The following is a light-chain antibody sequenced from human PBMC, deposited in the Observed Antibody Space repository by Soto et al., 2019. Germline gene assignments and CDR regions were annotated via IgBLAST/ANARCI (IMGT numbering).Light chain of an antibody. CDR3: SSYTSSSTPHHV. J-gene: IGLJ1*01. V-gene: IGLV2-14*01. CDR2: EVR. Sequence: QSVLAQPASVSGSRGQSITISCTGTSSDVGGYNYVSWYQQHPGKAPKLMIYEVRNRPSGVSTRCSRSKSGNTASLTISALPAEDEADYYCSSYTSSSTPHHVLGTGTKVTVL. CDR1: SSDVGGYNY.